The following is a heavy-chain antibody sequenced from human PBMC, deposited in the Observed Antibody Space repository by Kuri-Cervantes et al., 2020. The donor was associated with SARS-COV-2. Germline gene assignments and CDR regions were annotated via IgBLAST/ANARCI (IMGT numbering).Heavy chain of an antibody. CDR3: ARRDLLSFPDYYGMDV. V-gene: IGHV3-21*01. D-gene: IGHD3-3*01. Sequence: GESLKISCAASGFTFSSYSMNWVRQAPGKGLEWVSSISSSSSYIYYADSVKGRFTISRDNAKNSLYLQMNSLRAEDTAVYYCARRDLLSFPDYYGMDVWGQGTTVTVSS. CDR1: GFTFSSYS. J-gene: IGHJ6*02. CDR2: ISSSSSYI.